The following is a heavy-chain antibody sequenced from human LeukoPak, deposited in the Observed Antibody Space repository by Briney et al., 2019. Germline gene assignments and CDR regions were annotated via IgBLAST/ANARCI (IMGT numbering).Heavy chain of an antibody. Sequence: HPGGSLRLSCSASGFTFSIYSMSWVRQAPGKGLEWVSYISSTSSTISYADSVKGRFTISRDNAENSLYLQMNSLRAEDTAVYYCAKDLTPRQKRGTGDYFYYLGQGTLVTVSS. CDR1: GFTFSIYS. D-gene: IGHD3-9*01. J-gene: IGHJ4*02. CDR2: ISSTSSTI. CDR3: AKDLTPRQKRGTGDYFYY. V-gene: IGHV3-48*01.